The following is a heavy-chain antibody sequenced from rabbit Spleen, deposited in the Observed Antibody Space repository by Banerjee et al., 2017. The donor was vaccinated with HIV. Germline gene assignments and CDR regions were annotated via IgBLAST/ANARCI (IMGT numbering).Heavy chain of an antibody. CDR1: GFSIRNSYL. V-gene: IGHV1S40*01. D-gene: IGHD2-1*01. CDR2: IYADSSSFT. CDR3: ARGSAAMTMVITGYYLSL. J-gene: IGHJ4*01. Sequence: QSFEGSGGGLVQPRGSLTLTCTASGFSIRNSYLICWVRPAPGKGLEWIACIYADSSSFTYYATWAKGRFTISKTSSTTVPLQMTRLTAADTATYFCARGSAAMTMVITGYYLSLWGPGTLVTVS.